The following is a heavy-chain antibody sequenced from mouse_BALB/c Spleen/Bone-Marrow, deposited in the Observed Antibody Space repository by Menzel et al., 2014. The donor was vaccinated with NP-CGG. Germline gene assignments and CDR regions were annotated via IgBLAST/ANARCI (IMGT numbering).Heavy chain of an antibody. CDR1: GFNIKDTY. CDR3: ARYYYYAMDY. J-gene: IGHJ4*01. CDR2: IDPANGNT. Sequence: EVKLVESGAELVKPGASVKLSCTASGFNIKDTYIHWVKQRPEQGLEWIGRIDPANGNTKYDPKFQGKATITADTSSNTAYLQLSSLTSEDTAVYYCARYYYYAMDYWGQGTSVTVSS. V-gene: IGHV14-3*02.